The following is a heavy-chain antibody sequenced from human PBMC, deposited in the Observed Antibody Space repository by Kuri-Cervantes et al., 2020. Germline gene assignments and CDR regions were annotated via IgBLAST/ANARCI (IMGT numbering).Heavy chain of an antibody. CDR3: ARDSGYGGTPGVDV. V-gene: IGHV3-48*04. J-gene: IGHJ4*02. CDR2: ISSSSSTI. D-gene: IGHD4-23*01. CDR1: GFTFSSDS. Sequence: GGSLRLSCAASGFTFSSDSMNWVRQAPGKGLEWVSYISSSSSTIYYADSVKGRFTISRDNAKNSLYLQMNSLRAEDTAVYYCARDSGYGGTPGVDVWGQGTLVTVSS.